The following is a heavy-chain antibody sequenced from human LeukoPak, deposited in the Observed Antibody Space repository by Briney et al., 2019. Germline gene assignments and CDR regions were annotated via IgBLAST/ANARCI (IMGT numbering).Heavy chain of an antibody. CDR1: VYTFTSYG. Sequence: GASVKVSCKASVYTFTSYGISWVRQAPGQGLEWMGWISAYNGNTNYAQKLQGRVTMTTDTSTSTAYMELRSLRSDDTAVYYCARDRFVEWLRGSNWFDPWGQGTLLTVPS. D-gene: IGHD3-3*01. CDR2: ISAYNGNT. J-gene: IGHJ5*02. V-gene: IGHV1-18*01. CDR3: ARDRFVEWLRGSNWFDP.